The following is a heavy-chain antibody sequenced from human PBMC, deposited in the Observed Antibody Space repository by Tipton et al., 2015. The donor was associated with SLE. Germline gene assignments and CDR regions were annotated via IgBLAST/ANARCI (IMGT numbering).Heavy chain of an antibody. CDR2: FYYSDTT. CDR3: ARGMVTWRGAIIGVDV. J-gene: IGHJ6*02. D-gene: IGHD2-21*02. Sequence: TLSLTCTVSGGPFSNYYWSWIRQPPGKGLEWIGYFYYSDTTTYNPSLKSRVTISVDTSRNQFSLNLRSVTSADTAVYFCARGMVTWRGAIIGVDVWGQGTTVNVSS. V-gene: IGHV4-59*08. CDR1: GGPFSNYY.